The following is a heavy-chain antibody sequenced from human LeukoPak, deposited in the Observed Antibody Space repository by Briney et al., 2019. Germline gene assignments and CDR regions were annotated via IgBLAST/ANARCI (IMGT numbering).Heavy chain of an antibody. V-gene: IGHV1-18*01. D-gene: IGHD4-23*01. CDR2: ISAYNGNT. Sequence: ASVKVSCKASGYTFTSYGISWVRQAPGQGLEWMGWISAYNGNTNYAQKLQGRVTMTTDTSTSTAYMELRSLRSDDTAVYYCARDGAPHDYGSNSARDYWGQGTLVTVSS. CDR3: ARDGAPHDYGSNSARDY. CDR1: GYTFTSYG. J-gene: IGHJ4*02.